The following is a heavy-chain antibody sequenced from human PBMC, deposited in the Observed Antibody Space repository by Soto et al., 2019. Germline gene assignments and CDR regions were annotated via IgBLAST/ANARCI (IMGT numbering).Heavy chain of an antibody. J-gene: IGHJ4*02. CDR1: GYSFTSYW. CDR2: IYPGDSDT. Sequence: GESLKISCKGSGYSFTSYWIGWVRQMPGKGLEWMGIIYPGDSDTRYSPSFQGQVTISADKSISTAYLQWSSPKASDTAMYYCARYPLDYYDSSGYLDYWGQGTLVTVSS. V-gene: IGHV5-51*01. D-gene: IGHD3-22*01. CDR3: ARYPLDYYDSSGYLDY.